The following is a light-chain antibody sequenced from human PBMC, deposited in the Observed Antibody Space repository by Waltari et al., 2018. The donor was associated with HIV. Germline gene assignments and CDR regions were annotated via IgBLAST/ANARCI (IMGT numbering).Light chain of an antibody. CDR3: EAWDLSLSAVV. CDR1: SSNTGNNY. CDR2: ENN. V-gene: IGLV1-51*01. J-gene: IGLJ2*01. Sequence: QSVLTQPPSVSAAPGQKVAISCSGSSSNTGNNYVSWYQHFPGPAPKLLIYENNTRPSGIPDRFSGSKSGTTATLGITGLQTGDEADYYCEAWDLSLSAVVFGGGTRLTVL.